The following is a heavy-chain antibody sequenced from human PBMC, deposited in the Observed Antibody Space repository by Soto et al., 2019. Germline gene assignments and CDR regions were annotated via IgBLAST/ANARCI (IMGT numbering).Heavy chain of an antibody. Sequence: GGSLRLSCAASGFIFNNYGMHWVRQAPGKGLEWVVVISFDGRNTDYADSVKGRFTISRDNSKNTLYLQMTSLTAEDTAVYYCVKQSGPGSYYKVGSGGHFDHWGQGTTVTVSS. CDR3: VKQSGPGSYYKVGSGGHFDH. D-gene: IGHD3-10*01. J-gene: IGHJ4*03. CDR1: GFIFNNYG. CDR2: ISFDGRNT. V-gene: IGHV3-30*18.